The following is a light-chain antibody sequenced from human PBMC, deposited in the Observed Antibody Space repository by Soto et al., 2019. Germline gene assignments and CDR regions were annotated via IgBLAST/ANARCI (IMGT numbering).Light chain of an antibody. V-gene: IGLV2-8*01. CDR2: EVS. CDR3: SSYAGSNNFV. Sequence: QSALTQPASWSGSPGLSITISCTGTISDVGAYNYVSWYQQHPGKAPKLMIYEVSKRPSGVPDRFSGSKSGNTASLTVSGLQAEDEADYYCSSYAGSNNFVFRTGTKVTVL. CDR1: ISDVGAYNY. J-gene: IGLJ1*01.